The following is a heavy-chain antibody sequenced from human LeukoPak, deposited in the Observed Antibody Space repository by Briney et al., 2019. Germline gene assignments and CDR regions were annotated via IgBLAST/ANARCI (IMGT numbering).Heavy chain of an antibody. J-gene: IGHJ3*02. D-gene: IGHD4-17*01. V-gene: IGHV4-31*03. CDR3: ARFVSPTVYAFDI. CDR2: IYYSGST. Sequence: PSQTLSLTCTVSGGSISSGGYYWSWIRQHPGKGLEWFGYIYYSGSTYYNPSLKSRVTISVDTSKNQFSLRLNSVTAADTAVYYCARFVSPTVYAFDIWGQGTMVTVSS. CDR1: GGSISSGGYY.